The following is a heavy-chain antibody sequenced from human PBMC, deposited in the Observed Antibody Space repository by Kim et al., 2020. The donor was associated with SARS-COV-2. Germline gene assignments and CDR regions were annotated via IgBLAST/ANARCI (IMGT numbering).Heavy chain of an antibody. V-gene: IGHV4-61*01. D-gene: IGHD4-4*01. CDR1: GGSVSSGSHS. CDR2: FYDSENT. J-gene: IGHJ4*02. Sequence: SETLSLTCTVSGGSVSSGSHSWNWIRQSPGKGLEWIGYFYDSENTNYNPSLKSRVTISADTSKNQFSLKLSSVTAADTAVYYCAGLRSGDYMAFSDYWGQGTLVTVSS. CDR3: AGLRSGDYMAFSDY.